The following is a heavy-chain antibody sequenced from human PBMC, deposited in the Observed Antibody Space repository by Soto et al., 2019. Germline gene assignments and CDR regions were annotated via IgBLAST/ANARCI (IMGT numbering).Heavy chain of an antibody. D-gene: IGHD6-13*01. V-gene: IGHV4-4*07. CDR3: AREPTTAGTVNWFDP. Sequence: VQLQESGPGLVKPSETLSLICTVSGGSISSDYLSWIRQPAGKGLEWIGRVYTSGYGNSNPSLKSRVTMSVDTSKKQFSLNLSSVTAADTAVYYCAREPTTAGTVNWFDPWGQGTLVTVSS. J-gene: IGHJ5*02. CDR1: GGSISSDY. CDR2: VYTSGYG.